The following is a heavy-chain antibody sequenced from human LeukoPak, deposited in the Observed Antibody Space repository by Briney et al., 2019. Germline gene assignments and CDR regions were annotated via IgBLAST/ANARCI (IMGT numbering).Heavy chain of an antibody. CDR2: ISNSDDST. Sequence: GGSLRLSCAASGFPFSSYAMSWVRQAPGKGLEWVSTISNSDDSTYYADSVKGRFTISRDNSKNTLYLQMNSLRAEDTAVYYCAKDGGYYFDYWGQGTLVTVSS. V-gene: IGHV3-23*01. D-gene: IGHD3-10*01. CDR3: AKDGGYYFDY. J-gene: IGHJ4*02. CDR1: GFPFSSYA.